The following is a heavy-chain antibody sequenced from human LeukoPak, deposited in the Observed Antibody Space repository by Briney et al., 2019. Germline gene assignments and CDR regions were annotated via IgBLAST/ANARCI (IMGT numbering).Heavy chain of an antibody. D-gene: IGHD4-23*01. V-gene: IGHV1-46*01. CDR1: GYTFTSYY. Sequence: ASVKVSCKACGYTFTSYYMHWVRPAPGQGLEWMGIINPSGGSTSYAQKFQGRVTMTRDTSTSTVYMELSSLRSEDTAVYYCERETIGNANWYFDLWGRGTLVTVSP. CDR2: INPSGGST. CDR3: ERETIGNANWYFDL. J-gene: IGHJ2*01.